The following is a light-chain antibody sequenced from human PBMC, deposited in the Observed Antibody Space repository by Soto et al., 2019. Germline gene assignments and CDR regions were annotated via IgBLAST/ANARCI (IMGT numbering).Light chain of an antibody. CDR2: DVS. Sequence: QSALTQPRSVSGSPGQSVTISCTGTSSDVGGYNYVSWYQQNPGKAPKLMIYDVSKRPSGVPDRFSGSKSGNTASLTISGLQPEDEADYYCCSYAGRYTXVXXGGGTXLTVL. CDR1: SSDVGGYNY. J-gene: IGLJ2*01. V-gene: IGLV2-11*01. CDR3: CSYAGRYTXVX.